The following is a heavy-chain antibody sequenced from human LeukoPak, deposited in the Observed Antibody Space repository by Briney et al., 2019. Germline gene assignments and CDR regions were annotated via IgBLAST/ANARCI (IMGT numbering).Heavy chain of an antibody. D-gene: IGHD3-10*01. CDR3: ARHPMDYGSGSYYDY. V-gene: IGHV4-34*01. CDR2: INHSGST. J-gene: IGHJ4*02. Sequence: SETLSLTCAVYGGSFSGYYWSWIRQPPGKGLEWIGEINHSGSTNYNPSLKSRVTISVDTSKNQFSLKMSSVTAADTAVYYCARHPMDYGSGSYYDYWGQGTLVTVSS. CDR1: GGSFSGYY.